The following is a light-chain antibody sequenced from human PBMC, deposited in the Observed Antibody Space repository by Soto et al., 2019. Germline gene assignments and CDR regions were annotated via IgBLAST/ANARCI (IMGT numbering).Light chain of an antibody. CDR3: QKYNSVPFT. V-gene: IGKV1-27*01. CDR2: ATS. Sequence: IQMTQSPSSLSASVGYIVTITFRASQGISNYLAWYQQKPGKVPKLLIYATSTLQSGVPSRFSGSGSGTDFTLTISSLQPEDVATYYCQKYNSVPFTFGPGTKVDIK. J-gene: IGKJ3*01. CDR1: QGISNY.